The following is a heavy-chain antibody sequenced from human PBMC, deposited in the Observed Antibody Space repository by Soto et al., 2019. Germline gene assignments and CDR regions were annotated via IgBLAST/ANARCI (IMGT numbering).Heavy chain of an antibody. CDR1: GYTFTSYG. Sequence: QVQLVQSGPDLKRPGASMKVSCKASGYTFTSYGISWVRQAPGQGLEWMAWISPLKGRTQYSQKAQGRVTLSTDTSSYPAYTEMTTLRVDDTAVYYCAMDYGDRPEYFKHWGQGALVTVS. CDR3: AMDYGDRPEYFKH. J-gene: IGHJ1*01. V-gene: IGHV1-18*04. D-gene: IGHD4-17*01. CDR2: ISPLKGRT.